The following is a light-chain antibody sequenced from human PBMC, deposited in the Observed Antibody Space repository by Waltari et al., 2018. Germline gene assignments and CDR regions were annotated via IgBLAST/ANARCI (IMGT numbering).Light chain of an antibody. V-gene: IGKV3-11*01. CDR3: QHRSNWLSWT. CDR2: GTF. Sequence: EIVLTQSPATLSLSPGDTATLSCRAIESITIYLAWSQQKSGQAPGRLISGTFDGAAGIPARFRGSGSVTALTITISSLEPEDFVVDYCQHRSNWLSWTFGQGTKVEIK. J-gene: IGKJ1*01. CDR1: ESITIY.